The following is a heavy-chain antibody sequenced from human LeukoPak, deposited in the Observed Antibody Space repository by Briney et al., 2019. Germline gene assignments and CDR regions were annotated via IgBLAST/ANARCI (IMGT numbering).Heavy chain of an antibody. D-gene: IGHD6-6*01. CDR3: ARDQGSSWGPYYFDY. V-gene: IGHV3-7*01. J-gene: IGHJ4*02. CDR2: IKQDGSEK. Sequence: PGGSLRPSCAASGFTFSSYWMSWVRQAPGKGLEWVANIKQDGSEKYYVDSVKGRFTISRDNAKNSLYLQMNSLRAEDTAVYYCARDQGSSWGPYYFDYWGQGTLATVSS. CDR1: GFTFSSYW.